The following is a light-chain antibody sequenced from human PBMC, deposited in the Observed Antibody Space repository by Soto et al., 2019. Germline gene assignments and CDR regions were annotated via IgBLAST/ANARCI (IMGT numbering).Light chain of an antibody. V-gene: IGLV2-14*01. CDR3: SSYTTSSTWV. CDR2: EVT. Sequence: QSALTQPASVSGSPGQSITISCTGTSSDANNYKYVSWYQQYPGKAPKLVIYEVTNRPSGVSNRFSGSKSVNAASLTISGLQAEDEADYYCSSYTTSSTWVFGGGTKLTVL. J-gene: IGLJ3*02. CDR1: SSDANNYKY.